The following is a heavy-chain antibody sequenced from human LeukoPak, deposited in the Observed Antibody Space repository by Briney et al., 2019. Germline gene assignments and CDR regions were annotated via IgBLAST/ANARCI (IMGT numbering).Heavy chain of an antibody. D-gene: IGHD1-26*01. J-gene: IGHJ3*02. CDR3: AREGATGAFDI. Sequence: PGGSLRLSCAASGFTFSDYYMNWIRQAPGKGLEWVSYISRSGSTKYYADSVKGRFTISRDNAKTSLYLQMNSLRAEDTAVYYCAREGATGAFDIWGQGTMVTVSS. V-gene: IGHV3-11*01. CDR1: GFTFSDYY. CDR2: ISRSGSTK.